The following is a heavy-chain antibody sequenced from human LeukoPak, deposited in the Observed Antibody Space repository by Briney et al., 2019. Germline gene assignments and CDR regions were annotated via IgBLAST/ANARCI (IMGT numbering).Heavy chain of an antibody. CDR3: ARGCSGGGCFESKFDP. J-gene: IGHJ5*02. V-gene: IGHV3-7*01. D-gene: IGHD2-15*01. CDR1: GFTFSSYW. CDR2: IKQDGSEK. Sequence: GGTLRLSCAASGFTFSSYWMSWVRQAPGKGLEWVANIKQDGSEKYYVDSVKGRFTISRDNAKNSLYLQMNSLRAEDTALYYCARGCSGGGCFESKFDPWGQGTLVTVSS.